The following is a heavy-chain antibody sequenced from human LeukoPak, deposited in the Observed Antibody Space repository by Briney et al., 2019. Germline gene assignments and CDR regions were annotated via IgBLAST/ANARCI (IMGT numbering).Heavy chain of an antibody. J-gene: IGHJ5*02. D-gene: IGHD2-2*01. Sequence: PSETLSLTCAVYGWSFNDYYWNWIRQPPGKGLEWIGEINHRGSTNHSPSLKSRVSISVDTSKNQFSLELTSVTVADTAVYYCARGQVPSARGHNWFDPWGQGTLVTVSS. CDR1: GWSFNDYY. CDR2: INHRGST. V-gene: IGHV4-34*01. CDR3: ARGQVPSARGHNWFDP.